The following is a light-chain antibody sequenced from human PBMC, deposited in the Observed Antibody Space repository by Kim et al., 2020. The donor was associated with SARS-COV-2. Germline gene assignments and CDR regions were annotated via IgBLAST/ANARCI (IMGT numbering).Light chain of an antibody. V-gene: IGKV3-11*01. CDR3: QYRRT. J-gene: IGKJ1*01. CDR1: QTVSNY. Sequence: LSLSPGERAALSCGTSQTVSNYLAWYQQKPGQAPRLLIYDASNRATGIPVRFSGSGSGTDFSLTISNLEPEDFAVYYCQYRRTFGQGTKVDIK. CDR2: DAS.